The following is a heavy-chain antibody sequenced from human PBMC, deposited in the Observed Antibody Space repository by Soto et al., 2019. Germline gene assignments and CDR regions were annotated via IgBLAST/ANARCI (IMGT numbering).Heavy chain of an antibody. CDR1: GGSISSGGYS. J-gene: IGHJ4*02. CDR3: ARVTDY. V-gene: IGHV4-30-2*01. Sequence: ASETPSLTCAVSGGSISSGGYSSSWIRQTPGKGLGWIGSIYHSGSTYYNPPLKSRVTISVDRSKNQFSLKLSSVTAVDTAVYYCARVTDYRGQGTRVSVSS. CDR2: IYHSGST.